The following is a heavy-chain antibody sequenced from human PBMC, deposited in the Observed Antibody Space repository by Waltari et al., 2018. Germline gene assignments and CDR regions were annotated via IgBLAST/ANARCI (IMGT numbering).Heavy chain of an antibody. CDR2: IGWNSGAI. D-gene: IGHD3-10*01. J-gene: IGHJ4*02. CDR1: GFTFDDYA. Sequence: EVQLVASGGGLVQPGRSLRLSCVGSGFTFDDYAMYWVRQRPGKGVGWVAGIGWNSGAIGYADSGRGRFTTYRDNAKKSLYLQMGRLRPEDTALYYCVKGGWGFGAFYEQHWGQGIQVTVSS. CDR3: VKGGWGFGAFYEQH. V-gene: IGHV3-9*01.